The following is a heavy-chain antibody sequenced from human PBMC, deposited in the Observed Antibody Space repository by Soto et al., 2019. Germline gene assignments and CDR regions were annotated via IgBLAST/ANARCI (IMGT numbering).Heavy chain of an antibody. J-gene: IGHJ4*02. Sequence: HPGGSLRLSCAASGFTFSSYAMHWVRQAPGKGLEWVAIISYDGSNKYYADSVKGRFTISRDNSKNTLYLQMNSLRPEDTAVYYCAGEIEQLADWGQGTLVTVSS. V-gene: IGHV3-30-3*01. D-gene: IGHD6-6*01. CDR1: GFTFSSYA. CDR3: AGEIEQLAD. CDR2: ISYDGSNK.